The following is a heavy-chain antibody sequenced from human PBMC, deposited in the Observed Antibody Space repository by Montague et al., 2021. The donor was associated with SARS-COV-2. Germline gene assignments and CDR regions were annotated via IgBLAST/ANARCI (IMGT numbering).Heavy chain of an antibody. Sequence: SLRLSCAASGFTFRTYPMHWVRQAPGKGLEWVSVTVYDGSTKYYADSVKGRFTISRDNAKSTLYLEMNSLRPDDTAVYYCARDGSATGTSRGMDVWGHGTTVTVSS. D-gene: IGHD1-1*01. V-gene: IGHV3-30-3*01. J-gene: IGHJ6*02. CDR1: GFTFRTYP. CDR2: TVYDGSTK. CDR3: ARDGSATGTSRGMDV.